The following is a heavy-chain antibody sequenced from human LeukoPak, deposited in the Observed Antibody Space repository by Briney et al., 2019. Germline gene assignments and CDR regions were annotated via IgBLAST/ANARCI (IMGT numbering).Heavy chain of an antibody. Sequence: TSETLSLTCTVSGGSISSSSYYWGWIRQPPGKGLEWIGSIYYSGSTYYNPSLKSRVTISVDTSKNQFSLKLSSVTAADTAVYYCASLLPDFWSGYVDYWGQGTLVTVSS. J-gene: IGHJ4*02. CDR3: ASLLPDFWSGYVDY. V-gene: IGHV4-39*07. CDR2: IYYSGST. CDR1: GGSISSSSYY. D-gene: IGHD3-3*01.